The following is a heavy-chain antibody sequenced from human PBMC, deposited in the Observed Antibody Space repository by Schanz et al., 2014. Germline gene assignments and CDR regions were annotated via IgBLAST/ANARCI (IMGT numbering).Heavy chain of an antibody. CDR1: AFALNNYD. CDR2: IRGSGGST. D-gene: IGHD7-27*01. V-gene: IGHV3-23*01. Sequence: DVQLLESGGGLVQPGGSLRLSCAASAFALNNYDMTWVRQAPGKGLEWVSCIRGSGGSTLYADSVQGRFTISRDNAKNSLYLEMTSLRGEDTAVYYCARENLNWEAFDIGGQGTVVTVSS. J-gene: IGHJ3*02. CDR3: ARENLNWEAFDI.